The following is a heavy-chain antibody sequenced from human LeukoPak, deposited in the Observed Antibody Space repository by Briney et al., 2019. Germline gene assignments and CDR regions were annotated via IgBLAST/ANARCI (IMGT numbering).Heavy chain of an antibody. V-gene: IGHV3-23*01. CDR3: ARDRGGGFDY. D-gene: IGHD3-16*01. J-gene: IGHJ4*02. CDR2: ISASGGST. CDR1: GFTFSNND. Sequence: PGGSLRLSCAASGFTFSNNDLSWVRQAPGKGLEWVSCISASGGSTWYADSVKGRFTVSRDNAKNMMYLQMNSLRVEDTAVYYCARDRGGGFDYWGQGTLATVSS.